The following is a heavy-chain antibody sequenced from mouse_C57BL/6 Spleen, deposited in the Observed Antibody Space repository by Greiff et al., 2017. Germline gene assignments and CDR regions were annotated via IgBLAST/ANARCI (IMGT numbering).Heavy chain of an antibody. Sequence: EVKLMESGGDLVKPGGSLKLSCAASGFTFSSYGMSWVRQTPDQRLEWVATISSGGSYTYYPDSVKGRFTISRDNAKNTLYLQMSSLKSEDTAMYYCARSLRNYFDYWGQGTTLTVSS. J-gene: IGHJ2*01. CDR3: ARSLRNYFDY. V-gene: IGHV5-6*01. CDR1: GFTFSSYG. CDR2: ISSGGSYT. D-gene: IGHD2-12*01.